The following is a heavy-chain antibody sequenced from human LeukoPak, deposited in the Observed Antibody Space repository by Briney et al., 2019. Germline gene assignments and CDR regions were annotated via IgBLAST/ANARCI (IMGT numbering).Heavy chain of an antibody. J-gene: IGHJ4*02. CDR2: ISGSGGST. V-gene: IGHV3-23*01. D-gene: IGHD6-13*01. CDR3: AKEAQYSSSWYSGYYFDY. CDR1: GFTFSSYG. Sequence: GGSLRLSCAASGFTFSSYGMSWVRQAPGKGLEWVSAISGSGGSTYYADSVKGRFTISRDNSKNTLYLQMNSLRAEDTAVYYCAKEAQYSSSWYSGYYFDYWGQGTLVTVSS.